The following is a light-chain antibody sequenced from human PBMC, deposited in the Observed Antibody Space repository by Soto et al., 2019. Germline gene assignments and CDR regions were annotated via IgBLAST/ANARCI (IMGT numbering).Light chain of an antibody. CDR1: QSVSSN. CDR2: GAS. CDR3: QQYNNWPPGWT. Sequence: EIVMTQSPVTLSVSPGERATLSCRASQSVSSNLAWYQQKPGQAPRLLIYGASTRATGIPARFSGSGSGTEFTLTISSLQSEDFAVYYCQQYNNWPPGWTFGQGTKVDTK. V-gene: IGKV3-15*01. J-gene: IGKJ1*01.